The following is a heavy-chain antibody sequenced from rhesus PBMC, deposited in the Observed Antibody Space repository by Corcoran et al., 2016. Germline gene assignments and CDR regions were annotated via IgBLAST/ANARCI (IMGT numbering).Heavy chain of an antibody. CDR3: AGGVVINGSLDV. D-gene: IGHD3-34*01. CDR2: FRPLSGVT. CDR1: GFTFGRYA. Sequence: QVQLVQSGAEVKKPGASVQVSCKASGFTFGRYAISWVRQAPGQGLEWKGVFRPLSGVTNDAEKGQGRCTITADTSTSTTYVERGRLRSGNTAVCYCAGGVVINGSLDVWGPGVLVTVSS. V-gene: IGHV1-198*02. J-gene: IGHJ5-2*01.